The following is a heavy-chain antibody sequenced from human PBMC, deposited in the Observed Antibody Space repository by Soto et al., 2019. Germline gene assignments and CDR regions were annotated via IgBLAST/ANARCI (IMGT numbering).Heavy chain of an antibody. Sequence: SETLSLTCTVSGGSISSYYWIWIRQPPGKGLEWIGYIYYSGSTNYNPSLKSRVTISVDTSKNQFSLKLSSVTAADTAVYYCAREAYCSGGSCPSVVLGMDVWCQGTTVTVSS. CDR3: AREAYCSGGSCPSVVLGMDV. D-gene: IGHD2-15*01. J-gene: IGHJ6*02. CDR1: GGSISSYY. V-gene: IGHV4-59*01. CDR2: IYYSGST.